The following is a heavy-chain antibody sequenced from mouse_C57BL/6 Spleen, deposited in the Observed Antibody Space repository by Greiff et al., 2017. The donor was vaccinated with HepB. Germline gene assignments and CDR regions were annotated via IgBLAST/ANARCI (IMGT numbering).Heavy chain of an antibody. Sequence: VKLQESGPGLVAPSQSLSITCTVSGFSLTSYGVHWVRQPPGKGLEWLVVIWSDGSTTYNSALKSRLSISKDNSKSQVFLKMNSLQTDDTAMYYCARHSYERGYFDYWGQGTTLTVSS. CDR1: GFSLTSYG. D-gene: IGHD1-1*01. CDR2: IWSDGST. J-gene: IGHJ2*01. V-gene: IGHV2-6-1*01. CDR3: ARHSYERGYFDY.